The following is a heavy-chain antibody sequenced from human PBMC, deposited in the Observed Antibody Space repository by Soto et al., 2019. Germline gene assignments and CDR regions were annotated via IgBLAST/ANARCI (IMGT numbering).Heavy chain of an antibody. V-gene: IGHV1-46*01. CDR2: INASGGST. Sequence: QVQLVQSGAEVKKPGASVKVSCKAPGYTFTSYYMHWVRQAPGRGLDRLGIINASGGSTSYVQRFHGRVTITKHTSPCKVYMELGSLRSEDTAVYYCARVESTTVAGRVSYYWGQGTLVTGSP. J-gene: IGHJ4*02. D-gene: IGHD6-19*01. CDR1: GYTFTSYY. CDR3: ARVESTTVAGRVSYY.